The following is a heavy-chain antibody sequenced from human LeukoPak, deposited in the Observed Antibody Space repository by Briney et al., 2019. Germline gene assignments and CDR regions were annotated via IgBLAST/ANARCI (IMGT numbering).Heavy chain of an antibody. D-gene: IGHD3-22*01. CDR3: AREPYCYDSSGYYYPNWFDP. CDR1: GYTFTGYY. V-gene: IGHV7-4-1*02. CDR2: INTNTGNP. Sequence: GASVKVSCKASGYTFTGYYMHWVRQAPGQGLEWMGWINTNTGNPTYAQGFTGRFVFSLDTSVSTAYLQISSLKAEDTAVYYCAREPYCYDSSGYYYPNWFDPWGQGTLVTVSS. J-gene: IGHJ5*02.